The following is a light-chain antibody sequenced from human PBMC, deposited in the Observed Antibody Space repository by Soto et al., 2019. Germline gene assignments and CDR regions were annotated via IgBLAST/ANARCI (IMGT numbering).Light chain of an antibody. CDR1: QSVLYSSNSANY. Sequence: DIVMTQSPDSLAVSLGERATINCKSSQSVLYSSNSANYLAWYQQKPGQPPKLLIYWASTRESGVPDRFSGSGSGTAFSLTISSLQAEDVAVYYCQQYYSSPPAFGGGTKVEIK. CDR2: WAS. CDR3: QQYYSSPPA. V-gene: IGKV4-1*01. J-gene: IGKJ4*01.